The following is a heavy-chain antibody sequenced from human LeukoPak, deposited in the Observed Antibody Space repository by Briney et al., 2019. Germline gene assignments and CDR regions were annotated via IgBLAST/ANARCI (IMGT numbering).Heavy chain of an antibody. Sequence: GGSLRLSCAASGFTFSSYAMHWVRQAPGKGLEWVAVISDDGSNKYYADSVKGRFTISRDNSKNTLYLQMNSLRAEDTAMYYCASERDYGSGSYFKAFFDYWGQGSLVTVPS. CDR3: ASERDYGSGSYFKAFFDY. CDR1: GFTFSSYA. D-gene: IGHD3-10*01. CDR2: ISDDGSNK. J-gene: IGHJ4*02. V-gene: IGHV3-30*04.